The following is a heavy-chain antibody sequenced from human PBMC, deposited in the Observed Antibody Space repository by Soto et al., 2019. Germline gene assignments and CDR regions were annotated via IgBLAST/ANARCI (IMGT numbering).Heavy chain of an antibody. Sequence: PGGSLRLSCAASEFTFIHYDMHWVRQAPGKGLEWVAIISYDGNNKYYADSVKGRFTLSRDNSKNTLFLQMSSLRAEDTAVYYCAKPQYYDSSGYIFDYWGQGTLVTVSS. J-gene: IGHJ4*02. CDR3: AKPQYYDSSGYIFDY. CDR2: ISYDGNNK. V-gene: IGHV3-30*18. CDR1: EFTFIHYD. D-gene: IGHD3-22*01.